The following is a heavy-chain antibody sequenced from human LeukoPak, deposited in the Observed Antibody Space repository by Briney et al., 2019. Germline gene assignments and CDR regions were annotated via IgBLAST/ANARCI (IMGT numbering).Heavy chain of an antibody. D-gene: IGHD6-25*01. V-gene: IGHV1-46*01. CDR3: ARVGVTAATADY. Sequence: ASVKVSCKASGYTFTSSGISWVRQAPGQGPEWMGIINPRGGSTEYSHKFQGRLTMTSDTSTSTVYMELNSLRSEDTAVYFCARVGVTAATADYWGQGTLVTVSS. CDR1: GYTFTSSG. CDR2: INPRGGST. J-gene: IGHJ4*02.